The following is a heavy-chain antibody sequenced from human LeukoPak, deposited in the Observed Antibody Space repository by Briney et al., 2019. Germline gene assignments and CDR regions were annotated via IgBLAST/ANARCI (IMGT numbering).Heavy chain of an antibody. CDR3: ARGGNWGSSGGYAFDI. D-gene: IGHD7-27*01. CDR1: GGSFSGYY. Sequence: SETLSLTCAVYGGSFSGYYWSWIRQPPGKGLEWIGEINHSGSTNYNPSLKSRVTISVDSSKNQFSLKLSSVTAADTAVYYCARGGNWGSSGGYAFDIWGQGTMVTVSS. J-gene: IGHJ3*02. V-gene: IGHV4-34*01. CDR2: INHSGST.